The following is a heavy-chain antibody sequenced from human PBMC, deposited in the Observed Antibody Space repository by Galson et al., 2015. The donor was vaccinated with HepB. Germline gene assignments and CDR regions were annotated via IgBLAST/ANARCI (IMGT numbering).Heavy chain of an antibody. D-gene: IGHD2-2*01. CDR2: IKQDGSEK. CDR3: ARVGLYCSSTSCYNDAFDI. V-gene: IGHV3-7*01. Sequence: SLRLSCAASGFTFSSYWMSWVRQAPGKGLEWVANIKQDGSEKYYVDSVKGRFTISRDNAKNSLYLQMSSLRAEDTAVYYCARVGLYCSSTSCYNDAFDIWGQGTMVTVSS. J-gene: IGHJ3*02. CDR1: GFTFSSYW.